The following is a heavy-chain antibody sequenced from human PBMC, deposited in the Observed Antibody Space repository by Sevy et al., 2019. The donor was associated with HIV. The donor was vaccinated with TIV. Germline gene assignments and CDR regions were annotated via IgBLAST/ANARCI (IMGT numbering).Heavy chain of an antibody. CDR3: AKGGFTMVRGVFDY. J-gene: IGHJ4*02. CDR1: GFSFSSYA. CDR2: ISGSGGST. D-gene: IGHD3-10*01. V-gene: IGHV3-23*01. Sequence: GGSLRLSCATSGFSFSSYAMSWVRQTPGKGLEWVSAISGSGGSTYYADSVKGRLPISRDNSKNTLYLQMNSLRAEDTAVYYCAKGGFTMVRGVFDYWGQGTLVTVSS.